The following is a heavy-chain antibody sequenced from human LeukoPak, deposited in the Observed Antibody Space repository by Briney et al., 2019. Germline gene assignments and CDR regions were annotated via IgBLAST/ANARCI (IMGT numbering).Heavy chain of an antibody. Sequence: GASVKVSCKASGYTFTDYYMHWVRQAPGQGLEWMGWINPSSGGTNYAQKFQGRVTVTRDTSISTAYMDLSRLRADDTAVYYCARVYYYVSGSYYNLQNNWFDPWGQGTLVTVSS. CDR1: GYTFTDYY. CDR3: ARVYYYVSGSYYNLQNNWFDP. V-gene: IGHV1-2*02. CDR2: INPSSGGT. J-gene: IGHJ5*02. D-gene: IGHD3-10*01.